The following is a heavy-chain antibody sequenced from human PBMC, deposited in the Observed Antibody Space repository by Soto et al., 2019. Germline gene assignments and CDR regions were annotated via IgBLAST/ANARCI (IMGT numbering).Heavy chain of an antibody. J-gene: IGHJ4*02. D-gene: IGHD7-27*01. CDR1: GYTFTNNG. Sequence: QVQLVQSGAEVKKPGASVKVSCKASGYTFTNNGINWVRQAAGQGLEWMGWMNPGPGETGYRGKSQARLAMTRDTSITTAYMELTSLTADDTAVYYCTRAGDTGAWISNWGQGTLVTVSS. V-gene: IGHV1-8*01. CDR3: TRAGDTGAWISN. CDR2: MNPGPGET.